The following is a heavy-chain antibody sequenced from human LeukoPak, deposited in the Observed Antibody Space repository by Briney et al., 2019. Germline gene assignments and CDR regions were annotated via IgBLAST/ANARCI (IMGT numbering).Heavy chain of an antibody. CDR1: GFTFSSYA. Sequence: GGSLRLSCAASGFTFSSYAMHWVRQAPGKGLEWVAVISYDGSNKYYADSVKGRFTISRDNSKNTLYLQMNSLRAEDTAVYYCAAQIKGYCSSTSCFDAFDIWGQGTMVTVSS. J-gene: IGHJ3*02. CDR2: ISYDGSNK. D-gene: IGHD2-2*01. CDR3: AAQIKGYCSSTSCFDAFDI. V-gene: IGHV3-30-3*01.